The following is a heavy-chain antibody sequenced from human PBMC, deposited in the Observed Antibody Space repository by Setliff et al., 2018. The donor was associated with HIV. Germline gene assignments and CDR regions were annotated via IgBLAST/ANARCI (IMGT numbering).Heavy chain of an antibody. Sequence: GGSLRLSCAAFGFTFSRDWMHWVRQGPGKGLVWVARINSDGFKTNHADSVRGPFTIFRDNAKNTLFLQMNSLRAEATAMYYCARDASGTCTQDDDALDLWCQGTMVTVSS. D-gene: IGHD1-26*01. CDR3: ARDASGTCTQDDDALDL. J-gene: IGHJ3*01. CDR2: INSDGFKT. CDR1: GFTFSRDW. V-gene: IGHV3-74*01.